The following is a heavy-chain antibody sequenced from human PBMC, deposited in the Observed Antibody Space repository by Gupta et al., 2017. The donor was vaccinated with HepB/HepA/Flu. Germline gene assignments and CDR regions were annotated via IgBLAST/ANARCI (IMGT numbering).Heavy chain of an antibody. V-gene: IGHV3-48*02. CDR2: ISSSSSTI. CDR3: ARGIGPGMWELLLDY. D-gene: IGHD1-26*01. CDR1: GFTFSSYS. J-gene: IGHJ4*02. Sequence: EVQLVESGGGLVQPGGSLRLSCAASGFTFSSYSMNWVRQAPGKGLEWVSYISSSSSTIYYADSVKGRFTISRDNAKNSLYLQMNSLRDEDTAVYYCARGIGPGMWELLLDYWGQGTLVTVSS.